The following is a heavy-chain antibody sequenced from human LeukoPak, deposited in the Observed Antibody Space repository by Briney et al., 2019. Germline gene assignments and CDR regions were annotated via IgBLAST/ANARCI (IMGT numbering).Heavy chain of an antibody. CDR1: GFTFSSYW. D-gene: IGHD6-13*01. V-gene: IGHV3-23*01. J-gene: IGHJ4*02. CDR3: AKDNRYSSSWYFDY. Sequence: GSLRLSCAASGFTFSSYWMSWVRQAPGKGLEWVSAISGSGGSTYYADSVKGRFTISRDNSKNTLYLQMNSLRAEDTAVYYCAKDNRYSSSWYFDYWGQGTLVTVSS. CDR2: ISGSGGST.